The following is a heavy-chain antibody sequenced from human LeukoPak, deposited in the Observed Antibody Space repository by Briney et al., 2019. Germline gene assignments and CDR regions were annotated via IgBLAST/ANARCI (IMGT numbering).Heavy chain of an antibody. Sequence: PSQTLSLTCTVSGGFIVSHYWTWLRQPPGKGLEWIGYIYSTGGTNYNPSLKGRVDISVDTSKNQFSLILSSVTAADTAVYYCARIAVSSGWGYFDSWGQGTLVTASS. CDR1: GGFIVSHY. CDR2: IYSTGGT. J-gene: IGHJ4*02. V-gene: IGHV4-59*11. D-gene: IGHD6-19*01. CDR3: ARIAVSSGWGYFDS.